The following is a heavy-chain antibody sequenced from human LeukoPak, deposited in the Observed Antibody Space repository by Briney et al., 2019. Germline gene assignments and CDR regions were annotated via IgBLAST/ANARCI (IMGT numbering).Heavy chain of an antibody. D-gene: IGHD4-23*01. CDR1: GFTFSSYA. Sequence: GGSLRLSCAASGFTFSSYAMHWVRQAPGKGLEWVAVISYDGSNKYYADSVKGRFTISRDNSENTLYLQMNSLRAEDTAVYYCARGVVTPDWYFDLWGRGTLVTVSS. J-gene: IGHJ2*01. CDR2: ISYDGSNK. V-gene: IGHV3-30-3*01. CDR3: ARGVVTPDWYFDL.